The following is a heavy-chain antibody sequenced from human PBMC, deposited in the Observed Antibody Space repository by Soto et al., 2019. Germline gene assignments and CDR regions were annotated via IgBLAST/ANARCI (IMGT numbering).Heavy chain of an antibody. CDR1: GVTVSSNY. CDR2: IYSGGST. V-gene: IGHV3-66*04. J-gene: IGHJ4*02. CDR3: ARHGYNYGGGYFDY. D-gene: IGHD5-18*01. Sequence: EVQLVESGGGLVQPGGSLRLSCAASGVTVSSNYMSWVRQAPGKGLEWVSVIYSGGSTYYADSVKGRFTISRDNSKNTLYLQMTSRMAENTAVYYCARHGYNYGGGYFDYWGQGTLVTVSS.